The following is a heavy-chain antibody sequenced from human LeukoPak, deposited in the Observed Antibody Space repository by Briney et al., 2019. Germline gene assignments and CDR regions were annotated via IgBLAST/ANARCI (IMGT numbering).Heavy chain of an antibody. J-gene: IGHJ4*02. V-gene: IGHV4-59*01. CDR1: GGSISSYY. Sequence: SETLSLTCTVSGGSISSYYWRWIRPPPGKGLGWIGYIYYSGSTNYNPSLKSRVTISVDTSKNQFSLKLSSVTAADTAVYYCAREVEKYYDSSGTYYFDYWGQGTLVTVSS. CDR3: AREVEKYYDSSGTYYFDY. D-gene: IGHD3-22*01. CDR2: IYYSGST.